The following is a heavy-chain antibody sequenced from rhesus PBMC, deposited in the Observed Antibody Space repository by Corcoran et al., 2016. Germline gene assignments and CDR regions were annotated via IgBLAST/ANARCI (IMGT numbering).Heavy chain of an antibody. V-gene: IGHV3S18*01. D-gene: IGHD2-27*01. Sequence: EVQLVESGGGLAKPGGSLRLSCAASGFSFSDYYMYWVRQAPGKGLEWVSGISYTGGSTYNADAVKGIFTISRENAKNTLYLQMDSLRAEDTAVYYCARDGIVVVFTAHFDYWGQGVLVTVSS. J-gene: IGHJ4*01. CDR3: ARDGIVVVFTAHFDY. CDR1: GFSFSDYY. CDR2: ISYTGGST.